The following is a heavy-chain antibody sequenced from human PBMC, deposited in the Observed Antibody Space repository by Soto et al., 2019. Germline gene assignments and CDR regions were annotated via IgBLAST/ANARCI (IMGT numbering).Heavy chain of an antibody. Sequence: QVQLQESGPGLVKPSQTVSLTCSVSGASISTGGYYWSWIRQPPGKGLEWIGYIYNSGSIYYNPSLTTRVTISADTSTNQFSLTVTSVTAADTAMYYCARDLRLDSWGQGTLVTVSS. V-gene: IGHV4-31*03. J-gene: IGHJ4*02. CDR2: IYNSGSI. CDR3: ARDLRLDS. CDR1: GASISTGGYY.